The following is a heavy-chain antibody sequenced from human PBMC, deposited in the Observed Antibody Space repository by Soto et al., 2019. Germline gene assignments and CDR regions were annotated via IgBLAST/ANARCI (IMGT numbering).Heavy chain of an antibody. D-gene: IGHD3-22*01. V-gene: IGHV3-11*01. CDR3: ARELYRDSSGYVGY. Sequence: PGGSLRLSCAASGFTSSDYYMSWIRQAPGKGLEWVSYISSRGSTIYYADSVKGRFTISRDNAKNSLYLQMNSLRAEDTAVYYCARELYRDSSGYVGYWGQGTLVTVSS. CDR2: ISSRGSTI. J-gene: IGHJ4*02. CDR1: GFTSSDYY.